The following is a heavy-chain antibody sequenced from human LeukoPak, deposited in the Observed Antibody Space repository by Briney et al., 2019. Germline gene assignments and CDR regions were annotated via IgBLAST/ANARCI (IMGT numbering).Heavy chain of an antibody. D-gene: IGHD3-22*01. Sequence: PGGSLRLSCAASGFTFSSYSMNWVRQAPGKGLEWVAVISYDGSNKYYADSVKGRFTISRDNSKNTLYLQVNSLRAEDTAVYYCARGTMIGRFDYWGQGSLVTVSS. J-gene: IGHJ4*02. CDR1: GFTFSSYS. CDR3: ARGTMIGRFDY. CDR2: ISYDGSNK. V-gene: IGHV3-30*05.